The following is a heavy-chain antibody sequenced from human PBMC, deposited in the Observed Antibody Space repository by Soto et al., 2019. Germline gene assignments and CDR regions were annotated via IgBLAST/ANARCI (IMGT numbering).Heavy chain of an antibody. V-gene: IGHV2-26*01. Sequence: QVTLKESGPVLVKPTETLTLTCTVSGFSLSNARMGVSWIRQPPGKALEWLAHIFSNDEKSYNTSLESRLTISKDTSKSQVVLTMPNMDPVDTATYYCARINTVYSYGPVRSYGMDVWGQGTTVTVSS. CDR1: GFSLSNARMG. D-gene: IGHD5-18*01. CDR3: ARINTVYSYGPVRSYGMDV. J-gene: IGHJ6*01. CDR2: IFSNDEK.